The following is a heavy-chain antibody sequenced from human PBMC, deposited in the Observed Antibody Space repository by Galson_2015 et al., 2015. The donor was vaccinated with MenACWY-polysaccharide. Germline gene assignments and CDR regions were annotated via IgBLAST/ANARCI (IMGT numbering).Heavy chain of an antibody. CDR2: IKQSGSEK. J-gene: IGHJ4*02. CDR3: ARARSWSGARSSYFDY. D-gene: IGHD3-3*01. CDR1: GFPFSDSW. Sequence: SLRLSCAASGFPFSDSWMTWIRQAPGKGLEWVATIKQSGSEKYYVDSVEGRFTVSRDNAKNSLYLQMNSLRAEDTAVYYCARARSWSGARSSYFDYWGQGILVTVSS. V-gene: IGHV3-7*01.